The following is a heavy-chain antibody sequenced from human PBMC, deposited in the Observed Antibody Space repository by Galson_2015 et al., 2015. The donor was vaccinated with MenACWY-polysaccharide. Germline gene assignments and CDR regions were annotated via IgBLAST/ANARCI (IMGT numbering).Heavy chain of an antibody. Sequence: SLRLSCAASGFTFGNFWMSWVRQAPGKALEWVASIKQAGSEKYLVASVKGRFTISRDHAEHSLFLQMNSLRAEDTAVYYCARERWVRGVFFDQWGQGTLVTVSS. D-gene: IGHD3-10*01. V-gene: IGHV3-7*01. CDR2: IKQAGSEK. J-gene: IGHJ4*02. CDR1: GFTFGNFW. CDR3: ARERWVRGVFFDQ.